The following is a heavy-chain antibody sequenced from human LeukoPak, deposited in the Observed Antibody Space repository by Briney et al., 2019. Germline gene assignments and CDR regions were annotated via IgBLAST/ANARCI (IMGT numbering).Heavy chain of an antibody. J-gene: IGHJ3*02. CDR3: ARRAREYSHDAFDI. Sequence: ASVKVSCKASGYTFTDYYMHWVRQAPGQGLEWMGWINPKSGGTNYAQKFQGRFSMTRDTSISTAYMELSRLRSDDTAVYYCARRAREYSHDAFDIWGQGTMVTVSS. CDR2: INPKSGGT. D-gene: IGHD5-18*01. CDR1: GYTFTDYY. V-gene: IGHV1-2*02.